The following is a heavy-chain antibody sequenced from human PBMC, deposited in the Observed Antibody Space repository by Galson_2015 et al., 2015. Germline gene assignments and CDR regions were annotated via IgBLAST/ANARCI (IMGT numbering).Heavy chain of an antibody. CDR2: ISYDGTKK. Sequence: SLRLSCAASGFIFSNYAMHWAGQSPGKGLEWVAVISYDGTKKYYADSVKGRFTISRDYSKNTLDLQMESLRPEDTAVYYCARAPTVIADYYGMDVWGQGTTVTVSS. J-gene: IGHJ6*02. CDR1: GFIFSNYA. V-gene: IGHV3-30-3*01. CDR3: ARAPTVIADYYGMDV. D-gene: IGHD2-21*01.